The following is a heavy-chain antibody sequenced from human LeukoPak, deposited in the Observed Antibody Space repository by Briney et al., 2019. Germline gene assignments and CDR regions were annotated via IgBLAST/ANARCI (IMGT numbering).Heavy chain of an antibody. V-gene: IGHV4-4*07. J-gene: IGHJ5*02. CDR3: ARDLRNPQPYGSGFDP. CDR1: GGSISSYY. CDR2: IYTSGST. D-gene: IGHD3-10*01. Sequence: PSETLSLTCTVSGGSISSYYWSWIRQPAGKGLEWIGRIYTSGSTNYNPSLKSRVTMSVDTSKNQFSLKLSSVTAADTAVYYCARDLRNPQPYGSGFDPWGQGTLVTVSS.